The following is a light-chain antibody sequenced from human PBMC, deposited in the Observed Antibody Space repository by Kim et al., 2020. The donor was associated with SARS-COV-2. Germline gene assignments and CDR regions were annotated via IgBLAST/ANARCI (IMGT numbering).Light chain of an antibody. Sequence: EIVLTQSPATLSLYPGERATLSCRASQSVSSYLAWYQQKPGQAPRLLIYDASNRATGIPARFSGSGSGTDFTLTISSLEPEDFAVYYCQQRSNWPRTFGQGTKLEI. CDR1: QSVSSY. CDR3: QQRSNWPRT. CDR2: DAS. V-gene: IGKV3-11*01. J-gene: IGKJ2*01.